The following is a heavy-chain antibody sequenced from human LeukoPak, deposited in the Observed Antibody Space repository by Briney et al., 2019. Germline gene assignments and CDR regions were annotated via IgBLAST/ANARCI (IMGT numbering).Heavy chain of an antibody. CDR2: IRYDGSNK. D-gene: IGHD3-22*01. J-gene: IGHJ4*02. V-gene: IGHV3-30*02. Sequence: GGSLRLSCAASGFTFSSYGMHWVRQAPGKGLEWVAFIRYDGSNKYYADSVKGRFTISRDNSRNTLNLQMNSLRAEDTAVYYCAKDPTHYRVWDYYETIGLSYWGQGTLVTVSS. CDR1: GFTFSSYG. CDR3: AKDPTHYRVWDYYETIGLSY.